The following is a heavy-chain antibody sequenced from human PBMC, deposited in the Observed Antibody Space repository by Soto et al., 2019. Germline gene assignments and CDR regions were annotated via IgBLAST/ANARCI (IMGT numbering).Heavy chain of an antibody. CDR2: INHSEST. V-gene: IGHV4-34*01. J-gene: IGHJ4*02. D-gene: IGHD2-2*01. Sequence: SETLSLTCAVYGGSFSGYYWSWIRQPPGKGLEWIGEINHSESTNYNPSLKGRVTISVDTSKNQFSLKLSSVTAADTAVYYCARELRGYRTLDYWGQGTLVTVSS. CDR3: ARELRGYRTLDY. CDR1: GGSFSGYY.